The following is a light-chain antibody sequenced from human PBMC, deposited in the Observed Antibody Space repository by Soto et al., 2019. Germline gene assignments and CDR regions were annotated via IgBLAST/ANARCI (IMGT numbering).Light chain of an antibody. CDR2: DAS. V-gene: IGKV3-15*01. CDR3: QQYYNWPRT. Sequence: EIVMTQSPATVSASPWERVTLSCMASQRVNSGFAWYRQTPGQAPSHLMYDASTMAGGVPARFSGSGSGTEFTLTISSLQSEDFALYYCQQYYNWPRTFGQGTKVDIK. CDR1: QRVNSG. J-gene: IGKJ1*01.